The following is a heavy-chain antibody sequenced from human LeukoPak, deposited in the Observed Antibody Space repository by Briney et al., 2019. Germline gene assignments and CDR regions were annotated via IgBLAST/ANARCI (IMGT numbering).Heavy chain of an antibody. V-gene: IGHV3-23*01. CDR3: AKGLTSGSSYAFDS. CDR1: GFTFSNYA. Sequence: PGGSLRLSRAASGFTFSNYALTWVRQAPGKGLEWVSTISGTGGSTYYADSVKGRFTISRDNSKNTLYLQRSGLRVEDTAIYYCAKGLTSGSSYAFDSWGQGTLVTVSS. J-gene: IGHJ4*02. D-gene: IGHD1-26*01. CDR2: ISGTGGST.